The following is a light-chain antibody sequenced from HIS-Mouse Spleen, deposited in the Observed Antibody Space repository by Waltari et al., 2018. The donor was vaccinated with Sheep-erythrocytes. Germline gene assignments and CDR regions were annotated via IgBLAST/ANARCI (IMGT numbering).Light chain of an antibody. J-gene: IGLJ3*02. V-gene: IGLV5-45*03. CDR3: MIWHSSAWV. CDR1: SGINVGTYR. CDR2: YKSDSDK. Sequence: QAVLTQPSSLSASPGASASLTCTLRSGINVGTYRIYWYQQKPGSPPQYLLRYKSDSDKQPGSGVPSRFSGSKDASANAVILLISGLQSEDEADYYCMIWHSSAWVFGGGTKLTVL.